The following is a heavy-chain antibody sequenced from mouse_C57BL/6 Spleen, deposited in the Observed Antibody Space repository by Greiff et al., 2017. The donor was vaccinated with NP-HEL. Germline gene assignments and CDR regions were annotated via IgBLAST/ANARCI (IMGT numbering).Heavy chain of an antibody. CDR1: GFTFSDYG. D-gene: IGHD2-1*01. V-gene: IGHV5-17*01. Sequence: EVQLVESGGGLVKPGGSLKLSCAASGFTFSDYGMHWVRQAPEKGLEWVAYISSGSSTIYYADTVKGRFTISRDNAKNTLFLQMTSLRSEDTAMYYCATWGNYEEDYWGQGTTLTVSS. J-gene: IGHJ2*01. CDR2: ISSGSSTI. CDR3: ATWGNYEEDY.